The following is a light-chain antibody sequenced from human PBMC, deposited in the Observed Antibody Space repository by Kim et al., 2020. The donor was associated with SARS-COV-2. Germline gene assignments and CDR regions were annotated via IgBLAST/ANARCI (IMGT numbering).Light chain of an antibody. CDR3: QQYGSSPST. CDR1: QSVSSSY. Sequence: DIVLTQSPGTLSLSPGERATLSCRASQSVSSSYLAWYQQKPGQAPRLLIYGASSRATGIPDRFSGSGSGTDFILTISRLEPEDFAVYYCQQYGSSPSTFGQGTKVDIK. J-gene: IGKJ1*01. V-gene: IGKV3-20*01. CDR2: GAS.